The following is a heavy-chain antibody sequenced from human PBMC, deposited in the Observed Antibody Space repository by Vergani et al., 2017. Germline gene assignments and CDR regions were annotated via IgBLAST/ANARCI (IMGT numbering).Heavy chain of an antibody. V-gene: IGHV3-21*02. CDR1: GFTFSSYS. CDR3: ARDVVHYDDSSGYPPPGWFDP. J-gene: IGHJ5*02. D-gene: IGHD3-22*01. CDR2: ISSSGSYI. Sequence: EVQLVESGGGLVKPGGSLRLSCAASGFTFSSYSMNWVRQAPGKGLEWVSSISSSGSYIYYANSVKGRFTISRDNAKNSLYLQMNSLRAEDSAVYYCARDVVHYDDSSGYPPPGWFDPWGQGTLVTVSS.